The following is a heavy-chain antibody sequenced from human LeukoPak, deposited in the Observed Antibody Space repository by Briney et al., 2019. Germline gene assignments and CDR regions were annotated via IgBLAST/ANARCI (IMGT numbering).Heavy chain of an antibody. D-gene: IGHD6-6*01. V-gene: IGHV3-23*01. CDR1: GVTLSTYA. CDR3: ARVYSSSSGKNVFDI. Sequence: GGSLRLSCAASGVTLSTYAMSWARQAPGKGLEWVSGISSGGSGDNTYYADSVKGRFTISRDSSKNTLFLHMNTLRAEDTAIYYCARVYSSSSGKNVFDIWGQGTMVIVSS. J-gene: IGHJ3*02. CDR2: ISSGGSGDNT.